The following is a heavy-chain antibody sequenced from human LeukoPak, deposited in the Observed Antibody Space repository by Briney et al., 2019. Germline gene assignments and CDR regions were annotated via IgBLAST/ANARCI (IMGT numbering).Heavy chain of an antibody. CDR2: INHSGST. J-gene: IGHJ4*02. CDR3: ARDRGVVVPAAACDY. CDR1: GGSFSGYY. Sequence: SETLSLTFAVYGGSFSGYYWSWIRQPPGKGLEWIGEINHSGSTNYNPSLKSRVTISVDTSKNQFSLKLSSVTAADTAVYYCARDRGVVVPAAACDYWGQGTLVTVSS. V-gene: IGHV4-34*01. D-gene: IGHD2-2*01.